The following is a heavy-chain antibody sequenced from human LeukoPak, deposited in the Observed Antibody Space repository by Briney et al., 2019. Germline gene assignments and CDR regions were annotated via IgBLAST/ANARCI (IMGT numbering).Heavy chain of an antibody. CDR1: GGTFSSYA. J-gene: IGHJ6*02. CDR3: AREGNECSSTSCYWGYYYYGMDV. Sequence: SVKVSCKASGGTFSSYAISWVRQAPGQGLEWMGGIIPIFGTANYAQKFQGRVTITRDTSASTAYMELSSLRSEDTAVYYCAREGNECSSTSCYWGYYYYGMDVWGQGTTVTVSS. V-gene: IGHV1-69*05. CDR2: IIPIFGTA. D-gene: IGHD2-2*01.